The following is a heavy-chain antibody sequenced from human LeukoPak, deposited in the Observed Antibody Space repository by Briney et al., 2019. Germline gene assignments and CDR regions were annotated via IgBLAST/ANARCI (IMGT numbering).Heavy chain of an antibody. Sequence: GGSLRLSCAASGFTFSSYGMHWVRQAPGKGLEWVAVIWYDGSNKYYADSVKGRFTISRDNSKNTLYLQMNSLRAEDTAVYYCARDWVYDFWSGYYYYYYGMDVWGQGTTVTVSS. D-gene: IGHD3-3*01. V-gene: IGHV3-33*01. CDR3: ARDWVYDFWSGYYYYYYGMDV. J-gene: IGHJ6*02. CDR1: GFTFSSYG. CDR2: IWYDGSNK.